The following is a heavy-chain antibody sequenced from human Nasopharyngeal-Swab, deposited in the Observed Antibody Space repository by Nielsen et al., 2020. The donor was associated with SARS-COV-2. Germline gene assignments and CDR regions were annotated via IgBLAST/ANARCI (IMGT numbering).Heavy chain of an antibody. CDR3: ARDLGGQFDP. V-gene: IGHV3-30-3*01. D-gene: IGHD2-15*01. Sequence: GESLKISCAASGFTFSSYAMHWVRQAPGKGLGWVAVISYDGSNKYYADSVKGRFTISRDNSKNTLYLQMNSLRAEDTAVYYCARDLGGQFDPWGQGTLVTVSS. J-gene: IGHJ5*02. CDR2: ISYDGSNK. CDR1: GFTFSSYA.